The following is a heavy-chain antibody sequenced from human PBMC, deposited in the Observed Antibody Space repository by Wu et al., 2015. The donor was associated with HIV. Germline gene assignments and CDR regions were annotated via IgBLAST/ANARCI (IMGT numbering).Heavy chain of an antibody. CDR2: IIPISGTA. V-gene: IGHV1-69*13. CDR3: ARGSILEMSTASYYYYVMDV. J-gene: IGHJ6*02. Sequence: QVQLVQSGAEVKKPGSSVKVSCKASGGTFRNHAVSWVRQAPGQGLEWMGRIIPISGTANYAQRFQGRVTITADKPTNTAYMELSSLRSDDTAVYYCARGSILEMSTASYYYYVMDVWGQGTTVTVSS. D-gene: IGHD5-24*01. CDR1: GGTFRNHA.